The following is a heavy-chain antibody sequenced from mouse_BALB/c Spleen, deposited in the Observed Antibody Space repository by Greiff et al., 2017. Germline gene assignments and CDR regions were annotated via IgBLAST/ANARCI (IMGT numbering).Heavy chain of an antibody. CDR2: INPSNGRT. D-gene: IGHD1-1*01. V-gene: IGHV1S81*02. CDR3: ARATLWYFDF. J-gene: IGHJ1*01. CDR1: GYTFTSYW. Sequence: QVQLQQPGAELVKPGASVKLSCKASGYTFTSYWMHWVKQRPGQGLEWIGEINPSNGRTNYNEKFKSKATLTVDKSSSTAYMQLSSLTSEDSAVYCCARATLWYFDFWGEGTTVTVSS.